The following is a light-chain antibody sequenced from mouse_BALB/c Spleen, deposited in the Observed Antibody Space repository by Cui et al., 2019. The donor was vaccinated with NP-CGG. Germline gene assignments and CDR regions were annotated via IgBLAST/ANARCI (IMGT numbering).Light chain of an antibody. J-gene: IGLJ1*01. Sequence: VVTPESVLITSPGETVTLTCRSSTGAVTTSNYANWVQEKPDHLFTGLIGGTNNRAPGVPARFSGSLIGDKAALTITGAQTEDEAIYFCALWYSNHWVFGGGTKLTVL. CDR1: TGAVTTSNY. CDR2: GTN. CDR3: ALWYSNHWV. V-gene: IGLV1*01.